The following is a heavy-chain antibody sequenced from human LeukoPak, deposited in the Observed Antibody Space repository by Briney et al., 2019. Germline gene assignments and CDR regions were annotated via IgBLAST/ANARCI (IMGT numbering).Heavy chain of an antibody. Sequence: SETLSLTCTVSGGSISRGSYYWSWIRQPAGKGLEWIGRIHTSGSTNYNPSLKSRVTLSVDTSKNQFSLKLTSVTAADTAVYYCARYCGSTNCYVDAFDIWGEGKVVTVSS. CDR2: IHTSGST. D-gene: IGHD2-2*01. CDR1: GGSISRGSYY. J-gene: IGHJ3*02. CDR3: ARYCGSTNCYVDAFDI. V-gene: IGHV4-61*02.